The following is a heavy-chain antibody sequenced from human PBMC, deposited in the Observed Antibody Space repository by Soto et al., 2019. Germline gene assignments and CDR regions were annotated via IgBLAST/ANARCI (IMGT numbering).Heavy chain of an antibody. CDR3: ASYSSGWYDVSY. D-gene: IGHD6-19*01. J-gene: IGHJ4*02. Sequence: QVQLQESGPGLVKPSETLSLTCTVSGGSVSSGSYYWSWIRQPPGKGLEWIGYIYYSGSTNYNPSLKSRVPISVDTSKNQCSLKLNSVTAADTAVYYCASYSSGWYDVSYWGQGTLVTVSS. CDR1: GGSVSSGSYY. V-gene: IGHV4-61*01. CDR2: IYYSGST.